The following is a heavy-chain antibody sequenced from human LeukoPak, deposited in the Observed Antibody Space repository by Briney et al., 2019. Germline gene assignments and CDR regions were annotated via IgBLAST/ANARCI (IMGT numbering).Heavy chain of an antibody. CDR2: ISGSGGST. V-gene: IGHV3-23*01. J-gene: IGHJ4*02. D-gene: IGHD2-2*02. Sequence: GGSLRLSCAASGFTFSSYAMSWVRQAPGKGLEWVSAISGSGGSTYYADSVKGRFTISRDNSKDTLYLQMNSLRAEDTAVYYCAKEEHCSSTSCYNGVVDYWGQGTLVTVSS. CDR3: AKEEHCSSTSCYNGVVDY. CDR1: GFTFSSYA.